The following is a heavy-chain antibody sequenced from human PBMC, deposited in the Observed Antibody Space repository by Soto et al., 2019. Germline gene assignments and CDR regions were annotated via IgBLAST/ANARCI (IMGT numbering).Heavy chain of an antibody. CDR2: INHSGST. J-gene: IGHJ6*03. D-gene: IGHD2-15*01. Sequence: QVQLQQWGAGLLKPSETLSLTCAVYGGSFSGYYWSWIRQPPGKGLEWIGEINHSGSTNYNPSLKSRVTRSVDTSKNQFSPKLSSVTAADTAVYYCARAVVVVAATHVGYYYYYMDVWGKGTTVTVSS. CDR1: GGSFSGYY. CDR3: ARAVVVVAATHVGYYYYYMDV. V-gene: IGHV4-34*01.